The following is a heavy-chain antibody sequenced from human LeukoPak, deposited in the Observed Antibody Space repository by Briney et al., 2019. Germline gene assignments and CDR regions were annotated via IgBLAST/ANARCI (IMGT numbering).Heavy chain of an antibody. V-gene: IGHV3-7*01. D-gene: IGHD3-16*01. CDR2: IKEDGSEK. Sequence: PGGSLRLSCAASGFTFSNYWMSWVRQAPGKGLEWVANIKEDGSEKWYVDSVEGRFTISRDNAKNSLYMQMDNLRGEDTAVYYCARDPDSDNAWGWFDPWGQGTLVIVSS. J-gene: IGHJ5*02. CDR1: GFTFSNYW. CDR3: ARDPDSDNAWGWFDP.